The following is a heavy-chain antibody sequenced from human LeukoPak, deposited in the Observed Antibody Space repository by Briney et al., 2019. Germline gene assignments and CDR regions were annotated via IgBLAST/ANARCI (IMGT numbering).Heavy chain of an antibody. CDR3: VKDGMSMDSSWFDY. CDR2: ISASGGGT. D-gene: IGHD6-13*01. V-gene: IGHV3-23*01. Sequence: GGSLRLSCAASGFTFSSYAMSWVRQAPGKGLEWVSAISASGGGTYYADSVKGRFTISRDISKNAVYLQMNSLRVEDTAVYYCVKDGMSMDSSWFDYWGLGTLVTVSS. J-gene: IGHJ4*02. CDR1: GFTFSSYA.